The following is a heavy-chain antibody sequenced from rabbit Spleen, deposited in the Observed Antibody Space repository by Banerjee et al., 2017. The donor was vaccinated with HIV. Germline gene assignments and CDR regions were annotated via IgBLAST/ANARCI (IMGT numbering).Heavy chain of an antibody. D-gene: IGHD7-1*01. CDR2: IYAGSSGTT. V-gene: IGHV1S40*01. J-gene: IGHJ4*01. CDR3: ARGHYSTSTYFYFSL. Sequence: QSLVESGGGLVQPGASLTLTCTASGFSFSSRYYMCWVRQAPGKGLEWIACIYAGSSGTTDYANWAKGRFTISKTSSTTVTLQMTSLTAADTATYLCARGHYSTSTYFYFSLWGPGTLVTVS. CDR1: GFSFSSRYY.